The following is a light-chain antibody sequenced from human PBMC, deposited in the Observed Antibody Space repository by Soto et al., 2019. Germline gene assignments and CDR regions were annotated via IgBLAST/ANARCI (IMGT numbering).Light chain of an antibody. Sequence: DIVMTQSPLSLPVTPGEPASISCRSSQSLLHSNGYNYLEGYLQKPGQSPQVLIYLGSNRASGVPDRFSGSASGTDFTLKISRVEAEDVGVYYCMQALQTPQLTFGGGTKVEIK. V-gene: IGKV2-28*01. CDR1: QSLLHSNGYNY. CDR2: LGS. CDR3: MQALQTPQLT. J-gene: IGKJ4*01.